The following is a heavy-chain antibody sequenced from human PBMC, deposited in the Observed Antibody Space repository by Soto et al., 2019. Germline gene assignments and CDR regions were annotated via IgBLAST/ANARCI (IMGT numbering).Heavy chain of an antibody. CDR2: IRIDSNHI. V-gene: IGHV3-48*02. J-gene: IGHJ4*02. CDR3: ARDLSYAFDY. Sequence: EVQLVESGGGLVQPGGSLRLSCAASGFIFTSYSMNWVRQAPGKGLEWLSYIRIDSNHIGYADSVRGRFTISSDIAKNSLYLQMNSLRDEDTAGYYCARDLSYAFDYWGQGTLVTVSS. D-gene: IGHD1-26*01. CDR1: GFIFTSYS.